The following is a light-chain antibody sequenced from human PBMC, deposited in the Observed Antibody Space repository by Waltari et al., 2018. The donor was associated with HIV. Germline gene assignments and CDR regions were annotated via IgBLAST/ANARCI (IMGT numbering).Light chain of an antibody. J-gene: IGKJ3*01. CDR3: QQRSNWPAA. CDR2: AAS. V-gene: IGKV3-11*01. CDR1: PSVSSY. Sequence: EIVLTQSPASLYLSPGARATLYCKASPSVSSYFAWYKQKPGQAPRLLIYAASIRATGIPARFSGSGLGTDFTLTISSLEPEGFAVYDCQQRSNWPAAFGPGTKVDIK.